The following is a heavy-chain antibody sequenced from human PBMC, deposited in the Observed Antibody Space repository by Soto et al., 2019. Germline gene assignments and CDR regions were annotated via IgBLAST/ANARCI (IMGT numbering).Heavy chain of an antibody. CDR1: GFTFRNFA. Sequence: GWSLRLSCAASGFTFRNFAMNLVRQAPGKGLEWVSGISVSGGTTYYADSVRGRFTVSRDNSKNSVFLQMNSLRAEDTAVYFCAKGMYYYDSSGYRLFDYWGEGTLVTVSS. V-gene: IGHV3-23*01. CDR3: AKGMYYYDSSGYRLFDY. J-gene: IGHJ4*02. D-gene: IGHD3-22*01. CDR2: ISVSGGTT.